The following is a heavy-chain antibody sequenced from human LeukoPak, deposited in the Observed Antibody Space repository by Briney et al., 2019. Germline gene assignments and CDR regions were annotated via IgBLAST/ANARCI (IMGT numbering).Heavy chain of an antibody. D-gene: IGHD6-19*01. Sequence: SETLSLTCTVSGGSISGYYWSWIRQPPGKGLEWIGYIYYSGSTNYNPSLKSRVTISVDTSKNQFSLKLSSVTAADTAVYYCARGHSSGWYGATWFDPWAQGTLVTVSS. CDR2: IYYSGST. CDR1: GGSISGYY. V-gene: IGHV4-59*01. J-gene: IGHJ5*02. CDR3: ARGHSSGWYGATWFDP.